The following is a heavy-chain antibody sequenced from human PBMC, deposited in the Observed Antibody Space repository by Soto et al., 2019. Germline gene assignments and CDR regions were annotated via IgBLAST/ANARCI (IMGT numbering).Heavy chain of an antibody. Sequence: PVGSLRLSCAASGFSFSSYAMNWVRQAPGKGLEWVSVISGSGGSTYYADSVKGRFTISRDNSKNTPYLQMSTLRAEDSAVYYCAQARGYTYGYPFDYWGQGTLVTVSS. CDR3: AQARGYTYGYPFDY. D-gene: IGHD5-18*01. V-gene: IGHV3-23*01. CDR1: GFSFSSYA. J-gene: IGHJ4*02. CDR2: ISGSGGST.